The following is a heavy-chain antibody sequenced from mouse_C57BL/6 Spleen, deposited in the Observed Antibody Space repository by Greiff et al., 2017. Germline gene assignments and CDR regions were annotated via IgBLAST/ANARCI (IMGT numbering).Heavy chain of an antibody. D-gene: IGHD1-1*01. Sequence: QVQLQQSGAELVRPGTSVKMSCKASGYTFTNYWIGWAKQRPGHGLEWIGDIYPGGGYTNYNEKFKGKATLTADKSSSTAYMQFSSLTSEDSAIYYCARDYGSSYRYFDYWGQGTTLTVSS. V-gene: IGHV1-63*01. J-gene: IGHJ2*01. CDR3: ARDYGSSYRYFDY. CDR2: IYPGGGYT. CDR1: GYTFTNYW.